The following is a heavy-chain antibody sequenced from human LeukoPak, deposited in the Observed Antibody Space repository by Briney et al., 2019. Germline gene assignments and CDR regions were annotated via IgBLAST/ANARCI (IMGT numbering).Heavy chain of an antibody. Sequence: PSETLSLTCNVSGGFITTYYWSWIRQPPGKGLEWIGHSYHSGSSNYNPSLQSRATISIDTSKTHFSLNLTSVTAADTAVYYCARASGYGDYKALYAFDLWGQGTMVIVSS. CDR1: GGFITTYY. V-gene: IGHV4-59*12. CDR3: ARASGYGDYKALYAFDL. CDR2: SYHSGSS. J-gene: IGHJ3*01. D-gene: IGHD4-17*01.